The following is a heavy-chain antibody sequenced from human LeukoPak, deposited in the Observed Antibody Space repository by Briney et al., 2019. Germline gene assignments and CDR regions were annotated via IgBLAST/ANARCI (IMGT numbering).Heavy chain of an antibody. CDR2: INHSGST. J-gene: IGHJ4*02. D-gene: IGHD4-17*01. V-gene: IGHV4-34*01. Sequence: SETLSLTCAVYGGSFSGYYWSWIRQPPGKGLEWIGDINHSGSTNYNPSLKSRVTISADTSKNQFSLRLSSVTAADTAVYYCARGLKWDYVETRLWNYWGQGTLVTVSS. CDR1: GGSFSGYY. CDR3: ARGLKWDYVETRLWNY.